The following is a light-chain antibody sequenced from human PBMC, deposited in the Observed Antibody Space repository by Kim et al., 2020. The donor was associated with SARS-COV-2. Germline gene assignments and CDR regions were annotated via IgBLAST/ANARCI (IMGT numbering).Light chain of an antibody. CDR3: QAWDSSTALV. J-gene: IGLJ2*01. CDR1: KLGDKY. CDR2: QDS. V-gene: IGLV3-1*01. Sequence: SYELTQPPSVSVSPGQTASITCSGDKLGDKYACWYQQKPGQSPVLVIYQDSKRPSGIPERFSGSNSGNTATLTISGTQAMYEADYYCQAWDSSTALVFGG.